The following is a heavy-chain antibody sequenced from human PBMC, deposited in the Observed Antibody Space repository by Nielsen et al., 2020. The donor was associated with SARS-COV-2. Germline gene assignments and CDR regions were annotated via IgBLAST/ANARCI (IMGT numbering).Heavy chain of an antibody. Sequence: GESLKISCAASGFTFSSYAMHWVCQAPGRGLEWVAVISYDGSNKYYADSVKGRFTISRDNAKNSLYLQMNSLRAEDTAVYYCAREGRKLPLDYWGQGTLVTVSS. CDR2: ISYDGSNK. CDR3: AREGRKLPLDY. V-gene: IGHV3-30*04. D-gene: IGHD5-24*01. CDR1: GFTFSSYA. J-gene: IGHJ4*02.